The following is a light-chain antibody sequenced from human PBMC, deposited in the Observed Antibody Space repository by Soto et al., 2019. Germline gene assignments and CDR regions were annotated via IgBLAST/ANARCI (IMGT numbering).Light chain of an antibody. CDR3: QQTYSTPLT. J-gene: IGKJ4*01. CDR1: QGISYY. V-gene: IGKV1-39*01. Sequence: DIQMTQSPSSLSASVGDRVTITCRPSQGISYYLNWYQQKPGKAPKLLIYSASTLRSGVPSRFSGSGSGTDFTLSISSLQPEDFATYYCQQTYSTPLTFGGGTMVEIK. CDR2: SAS.